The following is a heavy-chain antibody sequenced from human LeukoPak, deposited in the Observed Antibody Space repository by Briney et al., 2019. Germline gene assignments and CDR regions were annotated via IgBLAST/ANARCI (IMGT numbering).Heavy chain of an antibody. V-gene: IGHV3-48*01. D-gene: IGHD1-26*01. CDR3: ARVTVGATADYFDS. J-gene: IGHJ4*02. CDR2: ISGGSGTI. Sequence: PGGSLRLSCAVSGFTFSTYSMSWVRQAPGKGLEWISYISGGSGTIYYADSVKGRFTISRDNARKSLYLQLNSLRAEGTAVYFCARVTVGATADYFDSWGQGTLVTVSS. CDR1: GFTFSTYS.